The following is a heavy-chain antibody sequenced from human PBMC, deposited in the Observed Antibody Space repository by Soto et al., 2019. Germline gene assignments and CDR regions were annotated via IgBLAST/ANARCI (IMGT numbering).Heavy chain of an antibody. V-gene: IGHV3-23*01. Sequence: EVQLLESGGGLVQPGGSLRLSCAASGFTFSSYAMSWVRQAPGKGLEWVSAISGSGGSTYYADSVKGRFTISRDNSKNTLYLQMNSLRAEDTAVYYCASAPSGYDLRFYYYYMDVWGKGTTVTVSS. D-gene: IGHD5-12*01. J-gene: IGHJ6*03. CDR1: GFTFSSYA. CDR2: ISGSGGST. CDR3: ASAPSGYDLRFYYYYMDV.